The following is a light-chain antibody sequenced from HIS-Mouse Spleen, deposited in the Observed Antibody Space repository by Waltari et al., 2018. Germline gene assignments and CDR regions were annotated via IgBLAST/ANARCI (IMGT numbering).Light chain of an antibody. V-gene: IGLV2-14*01. CDR1: SSDVGGYNY. Sequence: QSALTQPASVSGAPGQSITISCTGTSSDVGGYNYVSGYQQHPGKAPQLMIYEVSNRPSGVSNRFSGSKSGNTASLTISGLQAEDEADYYCSSYTSSSTRVFGGGTKLTVL. J-gene: IGLJ3*02. CDR3: SSYTSSSTRV. CDR2: EVS.